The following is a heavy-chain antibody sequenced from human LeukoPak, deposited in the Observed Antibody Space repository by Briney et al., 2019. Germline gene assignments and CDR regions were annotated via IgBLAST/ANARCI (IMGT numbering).Heavy chain of an antibody. J-gene: IGHJ6*02. Sequence: QPGGSLTLSCVASGFTFSTYTMNWIRQAPGKGLEWVAVIWYDGSNKYYADSVKGRFTISRDNSKNTLYLQMNSLRAEDTAVYYCARDPAFLGYSSNPHYYGMDVWGQGTTVTVSS. V-gene: IGHV3-33*08. CDR3: ARDPAFLGYSSNPHYYGMDV. CDR2: IWYDGSNK. D-gene: IGHD6-13*01. CDR1: GFTFSTYT.